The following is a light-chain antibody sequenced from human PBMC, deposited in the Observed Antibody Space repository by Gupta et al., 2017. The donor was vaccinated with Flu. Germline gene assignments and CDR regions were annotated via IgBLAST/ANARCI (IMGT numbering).Light chain of an antibody. V-gene: IGKV3-15*01. CDR2: DAS. CDR3: QQYNEWPS. Sequence: PGERATLACRARQSVSSNLAWYQQRPGQAPRLLMYDASTRATGIPARFSGSGSGTEFTLTISSLQSEDFAVYYCQQYNEWPSFGGGTTVEIK. CDR1: QSVSSN. J-gene: IGKJ4*01.